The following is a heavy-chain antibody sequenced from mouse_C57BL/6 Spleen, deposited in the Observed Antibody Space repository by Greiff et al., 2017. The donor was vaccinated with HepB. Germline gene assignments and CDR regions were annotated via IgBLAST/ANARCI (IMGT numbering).Heavy chain of an antibody. D-gene: IGHD3-1*01. CDR3: ARDRGAPYAMDY. Sequence: EVKLVESGPGLVKPSQSLSLTCSVTGYSITSGYYWNWIRQFPGNKLEWMGYISYDGSNNYNPSLKNRISITRDTSKNQFFLKLNSVTTEDTATYYCARDRGAPYAMDYWGQGTSVTVSS. V-gene: IGHV3-6*01. CDR2: ISYDGSN. CDR1: GYSITSGYY. J-gene: IGHJ4*01.